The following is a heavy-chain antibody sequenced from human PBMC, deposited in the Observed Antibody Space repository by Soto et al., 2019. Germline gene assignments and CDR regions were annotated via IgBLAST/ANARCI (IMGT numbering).Heavy chain of an antibody. CDR1: GGSIVSGGYY. J-gene: IGHJ5*02. Sequence: SETLSLTCTVSGGSIVSGGYYCIGIRQHPGRGLEWIGYIYYSGSTYYNLSLKSRVTISVDTSKNQFSLKLSSVTAADTAVYYCARATRDFWSGYYNGWFDPWGQGTLVTVSS. CDR2: IYYSGST. CDR3: ARATRDFWSGYYNGWFDP. D-gene: IGHD3-3*01. V-gene: IGHV4-31*02.